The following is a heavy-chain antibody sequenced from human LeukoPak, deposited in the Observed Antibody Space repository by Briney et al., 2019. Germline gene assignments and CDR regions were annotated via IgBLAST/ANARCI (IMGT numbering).Heavy chain of an antibody. Sequence: ASVKVSCKASGYTFTSYYMHWVRQAPGQGLEWMGIINPSGGSTSYAQKFQGRVTMTRDTSISTVYMQLSSLRSDDTAVFYCARASGGGQTSFDIWGQGTVVTVSS. D-gene: IGHD3-16*01. J-gene: IGHJ3*02. CDR2: INPSGGST. CDR3: ARASGGGQTSFDI. CDR1: GYTFTSYY. V-gene: IGHV1-46*01.